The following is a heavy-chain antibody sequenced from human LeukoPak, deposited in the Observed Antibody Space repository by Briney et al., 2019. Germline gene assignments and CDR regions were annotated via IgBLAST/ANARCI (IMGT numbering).Heavy chain of an antibody. CDR2: IYHSGST. CDR1: GGSISSSNW. J-gene: IGHJ4*02. V-gene: IGHV4-4*02. Sequence: SETLSLTCAVSGGSISSSNWWSWVRQPPGKGLEWIGEIYHSGSTNYNPSLKSRVTISVDTSKNQFSLKLNSVTAADTAVYYCARGDRSGNFGYYFDYWGQGTLVPVSS. CDR3: ARGDRSGNFGYYFDY. D-gene: IGHD3-10*01.